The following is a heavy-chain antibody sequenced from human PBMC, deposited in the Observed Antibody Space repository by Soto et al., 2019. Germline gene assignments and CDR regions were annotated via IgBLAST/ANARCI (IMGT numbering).Heavy chain of an antibody. J-gene: IGHJ4*02. CDR2: ISYDGSNK. D-gene: IGHD3-22*01. V-gene: IGHV3-30-3*01. Sequence: GGSMRLSCAASGFTFSSYAMHWVRQAPGKGLEWVAVISYDGSNKYYADSVKGRFTISRDNSKNTLYLQMNSLRAEDTAVYHCARDDSSGYYTYWGQGTLVTVSS. CDR3: ARDDSSGYYTY. CDR1: GFTFSSYA.